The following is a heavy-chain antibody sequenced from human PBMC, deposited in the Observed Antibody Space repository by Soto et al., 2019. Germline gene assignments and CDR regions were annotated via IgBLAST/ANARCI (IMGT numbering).Heavy chain of an antibody. Sequence: QVHLVQSGAEVKKPGASVKVSCKASGYTFTNFDVNWVRQAAGQGLEWMGWMSPNGENKDYAQKVQGRVSMTRDTSITTVYMQMSSLRAEDTAVYYCARGVGSGWNKGNYYWFDFWGQGTLVTVSS. CDR3: ARGVGSGWNKGNYYWFDF. CDR2: MSPNGENK. CDR1: GYTFTNFD. V-gene: IGHV1-8*01. J-gene: IGHJ5*01. D-gene: IGHD1-26*01.